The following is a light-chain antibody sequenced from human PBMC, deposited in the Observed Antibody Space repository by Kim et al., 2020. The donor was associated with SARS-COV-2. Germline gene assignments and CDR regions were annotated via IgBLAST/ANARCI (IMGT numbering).Light chain of an antibody. J-gene: IGKJ4*01. CDR1: QGINSD. V-gene: IGKV1-9*01. Sequence: ASIGDRVTITCRASQGINSDLAWYQQKPGRAPKRLIYAASTLQSGVPSRFSGSGSGTDFTLTISSVQPEDFATYHCLQLNGYPLTFGGGTQVDIK. CDR3: LQLNGYPLT. CDR2: AAS.